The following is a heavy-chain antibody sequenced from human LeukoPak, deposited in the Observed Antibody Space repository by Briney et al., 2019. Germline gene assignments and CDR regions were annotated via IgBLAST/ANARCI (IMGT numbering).Heavy chain of an antibody. CDR2: IYYSGST. Sequence: SETLSLTCTVSGGSISTYYWSWIRQPPGKGLEYIGYIYYSGSTNYNPSLKSRVTMSLDTSKNQFSLKLSSVTAADTAVYYCARDVYCSGGSCYGNWFDPWGQGTLVTVSS. J-gene: IGHJ5*02. V-gene: IGHV4-59*01. CDR3: ARDVYCSGGSCYGNWFDP. D-gene: IGHD2-15*01. CDR1: GGSISTYY.